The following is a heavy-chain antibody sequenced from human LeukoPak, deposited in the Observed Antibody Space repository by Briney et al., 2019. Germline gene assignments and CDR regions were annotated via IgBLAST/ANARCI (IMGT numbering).Heavy chain of an antibody. Sequence: GESLKISCKASGYSFISYWIGWVRPMPGKGLEWMGIIYPGDSDTRYSPSFQGQVTVSADKSITTAYLQWSSLKASDTAMYYCARLNYYGSGSYHKNGFDIWGQGTMVTVSS. CDR2: IYPGDSDT. CDR3: ARLNYYGSGSYHKNGFDI. J-gene: IGHJ3*02. CDR1: GYSFISYW. V-gene: IGHV5-51*01. D-gene: IGHD3-10*01.